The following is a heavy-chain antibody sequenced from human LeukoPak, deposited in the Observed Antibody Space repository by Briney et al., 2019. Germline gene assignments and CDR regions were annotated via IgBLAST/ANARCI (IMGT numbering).Heavy chain of an antibody. Sequence: ASVKVSCKASGYIFTGYYLHWFRQGPGQGLEWMGWINPDNGGSMYSQKFQGRVTITTDESTSTAYMELSSLRSEDTAVYYCARVSGPWGQGTLVTVSS. J-gene: IGHJ5*02. CDR3: ARVSGP. V-gene: IGHV1-2*02. CDR2: INPDNGGS. CDR1: GYIFTGYY. D-gene: IGHD1-26*01.